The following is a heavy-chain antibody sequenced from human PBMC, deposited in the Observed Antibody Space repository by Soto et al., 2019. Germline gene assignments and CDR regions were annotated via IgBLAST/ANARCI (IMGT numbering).Heavy chain of an antibody. CDR3: ARDRQYYQFWSGCQNEGPCAMDV. Sequence: QVQLQQWGAGLLKPSETLSLTCAVYGGSFSGYYWTWIRQAPGKGLEWIGEINHCGGTNYNSSLKSRVTISVDTSKNQFSLILCSVTAADTAVYYCARDRQYYQFWSGCQNEGPCAMDVWGQGTTVTVSS. J-gene: IGHJ6*02. CDR2: INHCGGT. D-gene: IGHD3-3*02. V-gene: IGHV4-34*02. CDR1: GGSFSGYY.